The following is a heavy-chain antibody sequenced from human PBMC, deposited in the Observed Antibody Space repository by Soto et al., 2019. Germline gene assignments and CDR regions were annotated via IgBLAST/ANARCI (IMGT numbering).Heavy chain of an antibody. CDR1: GFTFSSYW. V-gene: IGHV3-7*01. CDR2: IKQDGSEK. Sequence: GGSLRLSCAASGFTFSSYWMSWVRQAPGKGLEWVANIKQDGSEKYYVDSVKGRFTISRDNAKNSLYLQMNSLRAEDTAVYYCARESAPMPAVNTASPDHAFDIWGQGTIVTV. D-gene: IGHD4-17*01. J-gene: IGHJ3*02. CDR3: ARESAPMPAVNTASPDHAFDI.